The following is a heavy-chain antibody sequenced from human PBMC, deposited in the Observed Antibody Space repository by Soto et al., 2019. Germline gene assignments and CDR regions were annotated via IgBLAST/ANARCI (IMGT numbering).Heavy chain of an antibody. Sequence: EVQLLESGGGLVQPGGSLRLSCAASGFTFSTYAMNWVRQAPGKGLEWVSAISGSGGSTYYADSVKGRFTISRDNSNNTLYLQMNSLRAEDTAVYYCAKGATSSWYGGHFDCWGQGTLVTVSS. CDR1: GFTFSTYA. CDR3: AKGATSSWYGGHFDC. CDR2: ISGSGGST. D-gene: IGHD6-13*01. J-gene: IGHJ4*02. V-gene: IGHV3-23*01.